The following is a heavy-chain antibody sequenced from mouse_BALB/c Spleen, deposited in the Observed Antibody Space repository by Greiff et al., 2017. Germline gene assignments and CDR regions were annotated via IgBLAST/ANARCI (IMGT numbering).Heavy chain of an antibody. CDR2: INPYNGDT. CDR1: GYSFTGYF. Sequence: EVQVVESGPELVKPGASVKISCKASGYSFTGYFMNWVMQSHGKSLEWIGRINPYNGDTFYNQKFKGKATLTVDKSSSTAHMELRSLASEDSAVYYCASITTVENWYFDVWGAGTTVTVSS. CDR3: ASITTVENWYFDV. V-gene: IGHV1-20*02. J-gene: IGHJ1*01. D-gene: IGHD1-1*01.